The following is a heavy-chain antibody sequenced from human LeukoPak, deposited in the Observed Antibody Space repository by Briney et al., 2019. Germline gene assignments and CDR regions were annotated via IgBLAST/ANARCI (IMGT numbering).Heavy chain of an antibody. J-gene: IGHJ5*02. CDR3: ARDFCSSTSCYTFSWFGP. D-gene: IGHD2-2*02. CDR2: ISAYNGNT. CDR1: GYTFTSYG. V-gene: IGHV1-18*01. Sequence: ASVKVSCKASGYTFTSYGISWVRQAPGQGLEWMGWISAYNGNTNYAQKLQGRVTMTTDTSTSTAYMELRSLRSDDTAVYYCARDFCSSTSCYTFSWFGPWGQGTLVTVSS.